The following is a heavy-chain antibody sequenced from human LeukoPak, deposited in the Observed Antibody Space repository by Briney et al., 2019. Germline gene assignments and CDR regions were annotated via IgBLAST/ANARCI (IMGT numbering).Heavy chain of an antibody. CDR2: MNPNSGNT. Sequence: ASVKLSCKASGYTFTSYDINWVRQATGQGLEWMGWMNPNSGNTGYAQKFQGRVTMTRNTSISTAYMELSSLRSEDTAVYYCARGPHTTTMGGVYYYYYMDVGGKGTTVTISS. CDR1: GYTFTSYD. CDR3: ARGPHTTTMGGVYYYYYMDV. V-gene: IGHV1-8*01. D-gene: IGHD4-23*01. J-gene: IGHJ6*03.